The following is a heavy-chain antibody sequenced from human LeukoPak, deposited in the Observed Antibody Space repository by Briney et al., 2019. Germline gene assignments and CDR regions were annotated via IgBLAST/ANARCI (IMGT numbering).Heavy chain of an antibody. V-gene: IGHV4-39*07. CDR3: ARAVVPAATTPFDY. D-gene: IGHD2-2*01. CDR2: IYYSGST. Sequence: SETRSLTCTVSGGSISSSSYYWGWIRQPPGKGLEWMGSIYYSGSTYYNPSLKSRVTISVDTSKNQFSLKLSSVTAADTAVYYCARAVVPAATTPFDYWGQGTLVTVSS. J-gene: IGHJ4*02. CDR1: GGSISSSSYY.